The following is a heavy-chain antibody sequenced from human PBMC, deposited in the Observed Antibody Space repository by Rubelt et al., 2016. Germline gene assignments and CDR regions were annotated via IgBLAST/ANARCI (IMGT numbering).Heavy chain of an antibody. CDR1: GFTFDDYT. CDR2: ISWDGGST. CDR3: AKEVNGGSFDY. V-gene: IGHV3-43*01. Sequence: ASGFTFDDYTMHWVRQAPGKGLEWDSLISWDGGSTYYADSVKGRFTISRDNSKNSLYLQMNSLRTEDTALYYCAKEVNGGSFDYWGQGTLVTVSS. D-gene: IGHD3-16*01. J-gene: IGHJ4*02.